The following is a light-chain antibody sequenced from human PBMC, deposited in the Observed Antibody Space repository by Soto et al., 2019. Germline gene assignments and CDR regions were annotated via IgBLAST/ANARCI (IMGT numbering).Light chain of an antibody. J-gene: IGKJ1*01. CDR2: GAS. CDR1: QSVSSSY. Sequence: EIVLTQSPGTLSLSPGGRATLSCRASQSVSSSYLAWYQQKPGQAPRLLIYGASSRATGIPDRFSGSGSGTDFTLTISRLEPEDFAVYYCQQYKTFGQGTKVDIK. CDR3: QQYKT. V-gene: IGKV3-20*01.